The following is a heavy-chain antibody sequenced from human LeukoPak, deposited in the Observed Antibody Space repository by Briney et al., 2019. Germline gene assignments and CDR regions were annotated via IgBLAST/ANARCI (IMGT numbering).Heavy chain of an antibody. D-gene: IGHD1-26*01. J-gene: IGHJ4*02. CDR1: GFAFSSYA. CDR2: ISGSGGGT. CDR3: AKDRYSGSPYYFDY. V-gene: IGHV3-23*01. Sequence: GGSLRLSCAASGFAFSSYAMSWVRPALGTGLWSVSDISGSGGGTYYADSVKGGFTISRDNSKITLYLQMNSLRAEDAAVYYCAKDRYSGSPYYFDYWGQGTLVTVSS.